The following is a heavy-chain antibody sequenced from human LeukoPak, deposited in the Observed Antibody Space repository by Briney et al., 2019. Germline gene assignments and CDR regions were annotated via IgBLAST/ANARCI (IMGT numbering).Heavy chain of an antibody. D-gene: IGHD3-10*01. J-gene: IGHJ4*02. CDR2: VYHSGST. CDR3: ARENYYGSGSYPYYFDY. Sequence: PSGTLSLTCAVSGGSISSSNWWSWVRQPPGKGLEWIGEVYHSGSTNYNPSLKSRVTISVDKSKNQFSLKLSSVTAADTAVYYCARENYYGSGSYPYYFDYWGQGTLVTVSS. CDR1: GGSISSSNW. V-gene: IGHV4-4*02.